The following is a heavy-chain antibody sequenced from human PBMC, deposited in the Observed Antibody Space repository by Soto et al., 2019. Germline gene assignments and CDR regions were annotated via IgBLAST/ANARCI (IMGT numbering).Heavy chain of an antibody. D-gene: IGHD2-21*01. J-gene: IGHJ4*02. V-gene: IGHV1-69*18. CDR3: AREGGGWASGDCDY. CDR1: GGTFSVHA. Sequence: QVQLVQSGPEVRNPGSSVRVSCKTSGGTFSVHAINWVRQAPGQGLEWVGMIIPLYGRTNYAQKLQGRVRITADESTRTSILDLSSLTSEDTAVYFCAREGGGWASGDCDYWGQGTQVTISS. CDR2: IIPLYGRT.